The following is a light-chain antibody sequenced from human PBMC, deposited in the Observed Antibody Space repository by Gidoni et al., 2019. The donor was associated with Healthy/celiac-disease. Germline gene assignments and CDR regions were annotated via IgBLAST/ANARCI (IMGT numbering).Light chain of an antibody. J-gene: IGKJ1*01. Sequence: DIQMNQSPSALSASVGVRVPHTGRASQSISSYLTWYQQKPGHPPKLLIYAASSWQSGVPSRFSGSGSGTDFTLTISSLQPEDVAAYYCQQSYSTPWTFGQGTRVEIK. CDR2: AAS. V-gene: IGKV1-39*01. CDR3: QQSYSTPWT. CDR1: QSISSY.